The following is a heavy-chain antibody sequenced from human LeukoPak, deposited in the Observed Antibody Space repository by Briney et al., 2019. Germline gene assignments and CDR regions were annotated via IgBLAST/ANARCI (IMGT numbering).Heavy chain of an antibody. Sequence: PGGSLRLSCAASGFTFSSYAMSWVRQAPGKGLEWVSAISGSGGSAYYADPVKGRFTISRDNSKNTLNLQMSSLRADDTAVYYCAKGRRTYYYYGMDVWGQGTTVTVS. CDR1: GFTFSSYA. V-gene: IGHV3-23*01. CDR3: AKGRRTYYYYGMDV. J-gene: IGHJ6*02. CDR2: ISGSGGSA.